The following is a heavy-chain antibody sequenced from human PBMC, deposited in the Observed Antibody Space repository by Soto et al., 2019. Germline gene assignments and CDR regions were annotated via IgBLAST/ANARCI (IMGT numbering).Heavy chain of an antibody. V-gene: IGHV3-23*01. D-gene: IGHD6-6*01. CDR1: GFTFSSYA. CDR3: AKALGQLVPNTEFDY. Sequence: PGGSLRLSCPASGFTFSSYAMSWVRQAPGKGLEWVSAISGSGGSTYYADSVKGRFAISRDNSKNTLYLQMNSLRAEDTAVYYCAKALGQLVPNTEFDYWGQGTLVTVSS. J-gene: IGHJ4*02. CDR2: ISGSGGST.